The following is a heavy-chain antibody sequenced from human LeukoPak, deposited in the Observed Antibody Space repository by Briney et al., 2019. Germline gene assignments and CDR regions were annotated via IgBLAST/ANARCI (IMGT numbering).Heavy chain of an antibody. J-gene: IGHJ4*02. V-gene: IGHV1-69*06. CDR3: ARGSRITMVRGVKKGYYFDY. D-gene: IGHD3-10*01. Sequence: SVKVSCKASGGTFNSYGIIWVRQAPGQGLEWMGGIISILGTANYAQKFQGRVTISADKSTSTAYMELSSLRSEDTAVYYCARGSRITMVRGVKKGYYFDYWGQGTLVTVSS. CDR2: IISILGTA. CDR1: GGTFNSYG.